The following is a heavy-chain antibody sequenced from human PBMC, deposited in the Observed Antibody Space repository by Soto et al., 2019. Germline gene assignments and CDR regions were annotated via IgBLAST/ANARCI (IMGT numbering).Heavy chain of an antibody. CDR1: GYTLTELS. J-gene: IGHJ4*02. CDR3: APYYYDSSGYYSSHGY. Sequence: ASVKVSCKVSGYTLTELSMHWVRQAPGKGLEWMGGFDPEDGETIYAQKSQGRVTMTEDTSTDTAYMELSSLRSEDTAVYYCAPYYYDSSGYYSSHGYWGQGTLVTVS. V-gene: IGHV1-24*01. CDR2: FDPEDGET. D-gene: IGHD3-22*01.